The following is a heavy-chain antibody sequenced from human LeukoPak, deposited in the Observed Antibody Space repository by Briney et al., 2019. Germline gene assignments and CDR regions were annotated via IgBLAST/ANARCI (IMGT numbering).Heavy chain of an antibody. CDR2: INPNSGGT. V-gene: IGHV1-2*02. J-gene: IGHJ5*02. Sequence: ASVKVSCKASGYTFTGYYMHWVRQAPGQGLEWMGWINPNSGGTNYAQKFQGRVTMTRDTSISTAYMELSRLRSDDTAVYYCARDFPHYGSGSYLIDWFGPWGQGTLVTVSS. CDR1: GYTFTGYY. CDR3: ARDFPHYGSGSYLIDWFGP. D-gene: IGHD3-10*01.